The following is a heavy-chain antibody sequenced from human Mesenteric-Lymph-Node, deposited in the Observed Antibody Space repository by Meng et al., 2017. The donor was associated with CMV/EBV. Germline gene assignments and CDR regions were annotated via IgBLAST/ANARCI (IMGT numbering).Heavy chain of an antibody. J-gene: IGHJ4*02. Sequence: GESLKISCAASGFTFDDYTMHWVRQAPGKGLEWVSLISWDGGSTYYADSVKGRFTISRDNSKNSLYLQMNILRGEDTAVYYCAKDLIGVPAAIGIDYWGQGTLVTVSS. CDR3: AKDLIGVPAAIGIDY. D-gene: IGHD2-2*02. CDR2: ISWDGGST. CDR1: GFTFDDYT. V-gene: IGHV3-43*01.